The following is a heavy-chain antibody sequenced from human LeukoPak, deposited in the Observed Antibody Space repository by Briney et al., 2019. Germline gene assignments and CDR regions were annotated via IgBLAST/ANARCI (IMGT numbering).Heavy chain of an antibody. V-gene: IGHV4-34*01. CDR2: ITHSGST. Sequence: SGTLSLTCAVYGGSFSGYYWSWIRQPPGKGLEWIGEITHSGSTNYNPSLKSRVTISVDTSKNQFSLKLNSVTAADTAVYYCARGAPKEIQLWLRLRGVAFDIWGQGTMVTASA. J-gene: IGHJ3*02. CDR1: GGSFSGYY. D-gene: IGHD5-18*01. CDR3: ARGAPKEIQLWLRLRGVAFDI.